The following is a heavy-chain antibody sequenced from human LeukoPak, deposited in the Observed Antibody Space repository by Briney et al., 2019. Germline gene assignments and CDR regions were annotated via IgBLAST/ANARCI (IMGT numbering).Heavy chain of an antibody. D-gene: IGHD4-17*01. V-gene: IGHV3-53*01. CDR3: AKVFYGDYGNY. Sequence: GGSLRLSCAASGFTVSSNYMSWVRQAPGKGLEWVSVIYSGGSTYYADSVKGRFTISRDNSKNTLYLQMNSLRAEDTAVYYCAKVFYGDYGNYWGQGTLVTVSS. J-gene: IGHJ4*02. CDR1: GFTVSSNY. CDR2: IYSGGST.